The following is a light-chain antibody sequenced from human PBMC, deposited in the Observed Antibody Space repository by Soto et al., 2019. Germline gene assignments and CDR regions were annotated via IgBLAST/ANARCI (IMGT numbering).Light chain of an antibody. CDR1: QSVSSN. Sequence: EIVMTQSPATLSVSPGVRATLSCRASQSVSSNLAWYQQKPGQAPRLLIYGASTRATGFPARFSGSGSGTEFTLTIGSLQSGDFAVYYCQQYKNWPLTFGRGTRVEIK. CDR3: QQYKNWPLT. J-gene: IGKJ4*01. CDR2: GAS. V-gene: IGKV3-15*01.